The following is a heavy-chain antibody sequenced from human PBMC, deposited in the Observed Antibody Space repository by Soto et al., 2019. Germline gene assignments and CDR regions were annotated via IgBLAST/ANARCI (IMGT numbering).Heavy chain of an antibody. CDR1: GGSISNNFYC. Sequence: SETQALTYTVSGGSISNNFYCWGWIRQPPGKGLQWIGNIYYRGSTNYNPSLKSPVTISVDTSKNQFSLKLSSVTAADTAVYYCARQTDDSYTFNAFDIWGQGTMVTDS. J-gene: IGHJ3*02. D-gene: IGHD3-16*01. CDR3: ARQTDDSYTFNAFDI. CDR2: IYYRGST. V-gene: IGHV4-39*01.